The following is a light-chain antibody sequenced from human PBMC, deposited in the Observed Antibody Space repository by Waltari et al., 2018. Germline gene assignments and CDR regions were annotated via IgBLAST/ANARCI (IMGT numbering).Light chain of an antibody. Sequence: EIVITQSPATLSLSTGERAPLSCRASQSVSSNLAWYQQKPGQAPRLIIYGASSRATGIPDRFSGSGSGTDFTLTISSLEPEDVGIYYCLQRSDWPYSFGQGTKVEIK. CDR1: QSVSSN. CDR3: LQRSDWPYS. V-gene: IGKV3D-15*01. J-gene: IGKJ2*03. CDR2: GAS.